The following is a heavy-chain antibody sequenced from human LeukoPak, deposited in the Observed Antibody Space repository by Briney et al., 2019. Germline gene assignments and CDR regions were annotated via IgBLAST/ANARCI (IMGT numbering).Heavy chain of an antibody. D-gene: IGHD3-16*01. CDR3: ARGGIRQVPFDY. CDR2: ISYDGSNK. V-gene: IGHV3-30*04. CDR1: GFTFSSYA. J-gene: IGHJ4*02. Sequence: PGGSLRLSCAAPGFTFSSYAMHWVRQAPGKGLKWVAIISYDGSNKYYADSMKGQFTISRDNPKNTLYLQMNSLRAEDTAVYYCARGGIRQVPFDYWGQGTLVTVSS.